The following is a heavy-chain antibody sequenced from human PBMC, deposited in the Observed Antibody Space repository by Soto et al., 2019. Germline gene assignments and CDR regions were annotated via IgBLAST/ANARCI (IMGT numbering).Heavy chain of an antibody. D-gene: IGHD2-2*01. CDR2: INHSGST. J-gene: IGHJ6*02. Sequence: NPXGTLSLTCAVYGGSFSGYYWSWIRQPPGKGLEWIGEINHSGSTNYNPSLKSRVTISVDTSKNQFSLKLSSVTAADTAVYYCARGIVVVPDAPIPYYYYYYGMDVWGQGTTVTV. CDR3: ARGIVVVPDAPIPYYYYYYGMDV. CDR1: GGSFSGYY. V-gene: IGHV4-34*01.